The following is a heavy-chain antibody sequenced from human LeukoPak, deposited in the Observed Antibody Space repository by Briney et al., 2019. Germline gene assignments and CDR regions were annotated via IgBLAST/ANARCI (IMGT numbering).Heavy chain of an antibody. Sequence: SETLSLTCTVSGYSISSGYYWGWIRQPPGKGLEWIGSIYHSGSTYYDPSLKSRVTISVDTSKNQFSLKLSSVTAADTAVYYCARAGDDCSSTSCYTQQSNWFDPWGQGTLVTVSS. CDR1: GYSISSGYY. J-gene: IGHJ5*02. V-gene: IGHV4-38-2*02. CDR3: ARAGDDCSSTSCYTQQSNWFDP. CDR2: IYHSGST. D-gene: IGHD2-2*02.